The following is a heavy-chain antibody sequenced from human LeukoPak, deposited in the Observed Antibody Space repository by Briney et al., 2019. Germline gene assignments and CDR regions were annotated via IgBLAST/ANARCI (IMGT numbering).Heavy chain of an antibody. J-gene: IGHJ4*02. CDR2: IYYSGST. Sequence: SETLSLTCTVSGVPISSYYWSWIRQPPGKGLEWIGYIYYSGSTNYNPSLKSRVTISVDTSKNQFSLKLSSVTAADTAVYYCARGRYYDFWSGYFGFDYWGQGTLVTVSS. V-gene: IGHV4-59*01. CDR1: GVPISSYY. CDR3: ARGRYYDFWSGYFGFDY. D-gene: IGHD3-3*01.